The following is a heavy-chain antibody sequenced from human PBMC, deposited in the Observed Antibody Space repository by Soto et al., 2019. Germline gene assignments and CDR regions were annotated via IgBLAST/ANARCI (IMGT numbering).Heavy chain of an antibody. V-gene: IGHV3-64*01. Sequence: GESLKISCAASGFTFSSYAMHWVRQAPGKGLEYVSAISSNGGSTYYANSVKGRFTISRDNSKNTLYLQMGSLRAEDMAVYYCARGVSPTGYDFWSGYYDAFDIWGQGTMVTVSS. D-gene: IGHD3-3*01. CDR3: ARGVSPTGYDFWSGYYDAFDI. CDR1: GFTFSSYA. CDR2: ISSNGGST. J-gene: IGHJ3*02.